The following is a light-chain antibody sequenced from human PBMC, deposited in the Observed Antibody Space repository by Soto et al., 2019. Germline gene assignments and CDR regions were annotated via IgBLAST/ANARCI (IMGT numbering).Light chain of an antibody. V-gene: IGKV3-20*01. CDR2: GAS. CDR1: QSVSSSY. CDR3: QQYGSSLFT. J-gene: IGKJ3*01. Sequence: EIVLTQSPGTLSLSPGERATLSCRASQSVSSSYLAWYQQKPGQAPRLLIYGASSRATGIPDRFSGSGSGTDFTLTISRLEPEDCAVYSCQQYGSSLFTFGPGTKVDIK.